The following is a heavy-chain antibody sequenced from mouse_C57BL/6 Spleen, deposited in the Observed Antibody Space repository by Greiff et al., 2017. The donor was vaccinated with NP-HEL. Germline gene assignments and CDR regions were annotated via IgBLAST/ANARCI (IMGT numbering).Heavy chain of an antibody. CDR2: IYPGDGDT. CDR3: ARSSYIGPFYYAMDY. Sequence: QVQLQQSGAELVKPGASVKISCKASGYAFSSYWMNWVKQRPGKGLEWIGQIYPGDGDTNYNGKFKGKATLTADKSSSTAYMQLSSLTSEDSAVYFCARSSYIGPFYYAMDYWGQGTSVTVSS. CDR1: GYAFSSYW. J-gene: IGHJ4*01. D-gene: IGHD2-12*01. V-gene: IGHV1-80*01.